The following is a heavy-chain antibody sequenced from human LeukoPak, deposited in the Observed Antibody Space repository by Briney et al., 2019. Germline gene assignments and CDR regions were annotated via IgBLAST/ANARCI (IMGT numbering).Heavy chain of an antibody. D-gene: IGHD5-18*01. CDR3: ARVDTAMVIDY. CDR1: GGTFSSYA. CDR2: IIPILGIA. Sequence: SVKVSCKASGGTFSSYAISWVRQAPGQGLEWMGRIIPILGIANYAQKFQGRVTITADKSTSSAYMELSSLRSEDTAVYYCARVDTAMVIDYWGQGTLVTVSS. V-gene: IGHV1-69*04. J-gene: IGHJ4*02.